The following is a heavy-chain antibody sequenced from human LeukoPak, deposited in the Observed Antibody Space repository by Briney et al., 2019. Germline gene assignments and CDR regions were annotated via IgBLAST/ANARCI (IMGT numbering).Heavy chain of an antibody. Sequence: GGSLRLSCAASGFTFSSYSMTWVRQAPGKGLEWVSSISSTSSYIYYTDPLKGRFTISRDNAKNSLYLQMNSLRAEDTAVYYCARVGYCSSTSCPWNFDYWGQGTLVTVSS. D-gene: IGHD2-2*01. CDR3: ARVGYCSSTSCPWNFDY. J-gene: IGHJ4*02. V-gene: IGHV3-21*01. CDR2: ISSTSSYI. CDR1: GFTFSSYS.